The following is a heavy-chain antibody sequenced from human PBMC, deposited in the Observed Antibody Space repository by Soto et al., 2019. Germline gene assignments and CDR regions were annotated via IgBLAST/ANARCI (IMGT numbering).Heavy chain of an antibody. J-gene: IGHJ6*02. CDR3: ARVLVRGASSAPGGMDV. CDR2: IYYSGST. V-gene: IGHV4-30-4*01. Sequence: SETLSLTCTVSGGSISSGDCYWGWIRQPPGKGLEWIGYIYYSGSTYYNPSLKSRVTISVDTSKSQFSLKLSSVTAADTAVYYCARVLVRGASSAPGGMDVWGQGTTVTVSS. D-gene: IGHD3-10*01. CDR1: GGSISSGDCY.